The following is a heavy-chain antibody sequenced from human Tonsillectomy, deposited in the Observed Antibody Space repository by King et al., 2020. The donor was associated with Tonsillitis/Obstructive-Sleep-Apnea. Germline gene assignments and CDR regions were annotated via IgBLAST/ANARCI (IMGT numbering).Heavy chain of an antibody. CDR2: ISYDGINK. CDR1: VFTFTNYG. CDR3: AKEQYYYDSSSTDYMDV. Sequence: VQLVESGGGVHQPGRSLRLSCAASVFTFTNYGMHWVRPAPGKGLEWLAVISYDGINKYYADSVRGRFTISRENSANRLYLQMNTLRAEDTAVYYCAKEQYYYDSSSTDYMDVWGKGTTVTVSS. J-gene: IGHJ6*03. V-gene: IGHV3-30*18. D-gene: IGHD3-22*01.